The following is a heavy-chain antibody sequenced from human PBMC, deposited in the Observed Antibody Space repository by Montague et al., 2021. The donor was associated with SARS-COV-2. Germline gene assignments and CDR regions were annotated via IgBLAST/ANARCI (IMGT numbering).Heavy chain of an antibody. Sequence: SETLSLTCSFSGGSISTGSYYWGWIRQPPRKGLEWIGSIYYSGDTYYNPSLKSRDTISVDTSKNQFSLRLSSVTAADTAVYYCVRGGDYTDYGRVDYWGQGTLVIVSS. J-gene: IGHJ4*02. CDR1: GGSISTGSYY. CDR2: IYYSGDT. V-gene: IGHV4-39*01. D-gene: IGHD4-11*01. CDR3: VRGGDYTDYGRVDY.